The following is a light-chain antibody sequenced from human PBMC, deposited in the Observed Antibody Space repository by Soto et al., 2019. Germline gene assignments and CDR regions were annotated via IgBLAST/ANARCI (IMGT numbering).Light chain of an antibody. Sequence: EIVLTQSPGTLSLSPGERATLSCRASQSVSSSYLVWYQQKPGQAPRLLIYGASSRATGIPDRFRGSGSGTDFTLTISRLEPEDFTVYYCQQYGSSPRTFGQGTKVEIK. CDR3: QQYGSSPRT. CDR2: GAS. J-gene: IGKJ1*01. CDR1: QSVSSSY. V-gene: IGKV3-20*01.